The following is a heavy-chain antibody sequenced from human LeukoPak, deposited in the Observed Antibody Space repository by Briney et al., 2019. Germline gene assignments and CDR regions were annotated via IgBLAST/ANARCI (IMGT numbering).Heavy chain of an antibody. D-gene: IGHD2-2*01. V-gene: IGHV3-13*01. J-gene: IGHJ6*02. CDR2: IGTAGDT. CDR3: ARERTHYGMDV. Sequence: PGGSLRLSCAAPGFTFSSYDMHWVRQATGKGLEWVSAIGTAGDTYYPGSVKGRFTISRENAKNSLYLQMNSLRAGDTAVYYCARERTHYGMDVWGQGTTVTVSS. CDR1: GFTFSSYD.